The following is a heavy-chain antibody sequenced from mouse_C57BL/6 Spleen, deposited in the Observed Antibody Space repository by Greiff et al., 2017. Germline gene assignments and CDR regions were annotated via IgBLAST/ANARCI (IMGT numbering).Heavy chain of an antibody. Sequence: VQLKQSGAELVQPGASVKLSCKASGYTFTEYPLNWVKKRSGQGLEWIGWFYPGGGSIKHNETFKDKATLTADKSSSTLYMELSRLTSEDSAVYFCARHEELLWYFDVWGTGTTVTVSS. CDR1: GYTFTEYP. CDR2: FYPGGGSI. CDR3: ARHEELLWYFDV. D-gene: IGHD1-1*01. V-gene: IGHV1-62-2*01. J-gene: IGHJ1*03.